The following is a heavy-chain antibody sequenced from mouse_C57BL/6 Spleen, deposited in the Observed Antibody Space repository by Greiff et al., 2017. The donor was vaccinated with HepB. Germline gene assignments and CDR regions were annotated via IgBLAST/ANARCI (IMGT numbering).Heavy chain of an antibody. CDR3: AIATYYGILFAY. D-gene: IGHD2-10*01. Sequence: QVQLQQPGTELVKPGASVKLSCKASGYTFTSYWMHWVKQRPGQGLEWIGNINPSNGGTNYNEKLKSKDTLTVDNASITAYMQLSSLTSEDSALSYCAIATYYGILFAYWGQGTLVTVSA. CDR2: INPSNGGT. V-gene: IGHV1-53*01. CDR1: GYTFTSYW. J-gene: IGHJ3*01.